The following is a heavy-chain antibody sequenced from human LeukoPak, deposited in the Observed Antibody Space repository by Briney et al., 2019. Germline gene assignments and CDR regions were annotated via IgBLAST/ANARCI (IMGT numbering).Heavy chain of an antibody. CDR3: ARSYNGYYYFDY. CDR1: GFTFSRYD. CDR2: IDTAGDT. V-gene: IGHV3-13*01. D-gene: IGHD5-24*01. Sequence: GGSLTLSCAASGFTFSRYDMHWVRQATGKGLEWVSSIDTAGDTYYPGSVKGRFTISRENAKNSLYLQMNSLRAGDTAVYYCARSYNGYYYFDYWGQGTLVTVSS. J-gene: IGHJ4*02.